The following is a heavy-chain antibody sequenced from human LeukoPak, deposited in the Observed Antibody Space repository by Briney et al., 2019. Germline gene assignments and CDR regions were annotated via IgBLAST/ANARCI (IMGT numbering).Heavy chain of an antibody. CDR3: ARDADCTNGVCYSRATPFDY. CDR2: TNTNTGNP. Sequence: APVKVSCKASGYTFTSYAMNWVRQAPGQGLEWMGWTNTNTGNPTYAQGFTGRFVFSLDTSVSTAYLQISSLKAEDTAVYYCARDADCTNGVCYSRATPFDYWGQGTLVTVSS. CDR1: GYTFTSYA. V-gene: IGHV7-4-1*02. D-gene: IGHD2-8*01. J-gene: IGHJ4*02.